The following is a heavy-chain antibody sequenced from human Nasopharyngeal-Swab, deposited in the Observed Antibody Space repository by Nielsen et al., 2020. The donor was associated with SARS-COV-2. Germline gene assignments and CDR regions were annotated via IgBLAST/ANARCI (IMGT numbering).Heavy chain of an antibody. D-gene: IGHD6-13*01. Sequence: ASVKVSCKASGYTFTGYGMSWVRQAPGRGLEWMGWIKLYNGKTHYAQKFQGRVTMSTDTSTNTAHMELKSLTSDDTAVYFCARDRSLLPAAKDALDVWGQGTTVTISS. V-gene: IGHV1-18*01. CDR1: GYTFTGYG. J-gene: IGHJ3*01. CDR3: ARDRSLLPAAKDALDV. CDR2: IKLYNGKT.